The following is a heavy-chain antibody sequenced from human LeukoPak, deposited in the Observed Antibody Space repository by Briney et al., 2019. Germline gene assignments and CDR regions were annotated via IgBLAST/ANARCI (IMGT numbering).Heavy chain of an antibody. V-gene: IGHV1-69*06. Sequence: SVKVSRKASGGTFSSYAISWVRQAPGQGLEWMGRIIPIFGTANYAQKFQGRVTITADKSTSTAYMEPSSLRSEDTAVYYCASPDDYGRFDYWGQGTLVTVSS. CDR2: IIPIFGTA. CDR1: GGTFSSYA. J-gene: IGHJ4*02. CDR3: ASPDDYGRFDY. D-gene: IGHD4-17*01.